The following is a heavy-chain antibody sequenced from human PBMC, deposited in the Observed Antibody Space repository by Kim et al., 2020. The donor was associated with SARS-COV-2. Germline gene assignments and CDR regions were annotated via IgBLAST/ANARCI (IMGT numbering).Heavy chain of an antibody. V-gene: IGHV1-2*02. CDR3: AKGRKNWYFDL. CDR2: T. Sequence: TNYAQKFQGRVTMTRDTSISTAYMELSRLRSDDTAVYYCAKGRKNWYFDLWGRGTLVTVSS. J-gene: IGHJ2*01.